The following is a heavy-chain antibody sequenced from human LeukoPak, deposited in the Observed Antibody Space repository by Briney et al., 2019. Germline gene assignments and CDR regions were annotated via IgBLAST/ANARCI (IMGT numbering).Heavy chain of an antibody. V-gene: IGHV3-11*06. J-gene: IGHJ4*02. CDR3: ARDRRAVAGITATTVY. CDR2: ISSSSSYT. CDR1: GFTFSDYY. Sequence: GGSLRLSCAASGFTFSDYYMSWFRQAQGKGLEWVSSISSSSSYTNYADSVKGRFTISRDNAKNSLYLQMNSLRAEDTAVYYCARDRRAVAGITATTVYWGQGTLVTVSS. D-gene: IGHD1-14*01.